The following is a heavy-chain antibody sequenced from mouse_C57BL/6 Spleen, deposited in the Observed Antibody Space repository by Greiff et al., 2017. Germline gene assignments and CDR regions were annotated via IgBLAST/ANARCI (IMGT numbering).Heavy chain of an antibody. CDR1: GYTFTSYD. CDR2: IYPRDGST. D-gene: IGHD3-2*02. CDR3: AKSTAQALYFDY. Sequence: QVQLQQSGPELVKPGASVKLSCKASGYTFTSYDINWVKQRPGQGLEWIGRIYPRDGSTKYNEKFKGKATLAVDTSSSTAYMELSSLTSEDSAVYFWAKSTAQALYFDYWGQGTTRTVSS. J-gene: IGHJ2*01. V-gene: IGHV1-85*01.